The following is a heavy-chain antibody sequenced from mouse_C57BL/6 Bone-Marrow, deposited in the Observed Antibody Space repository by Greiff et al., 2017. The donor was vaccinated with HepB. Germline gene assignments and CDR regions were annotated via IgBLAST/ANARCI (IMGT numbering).Heavy chain of an antibody. CDR1: GYTFTSYG. CDR2: IYPRSGNT. D-gene: IGHD2-3*01. V-gene: IGHV1-81*01. J-gene: IGHJ4*01. CDR3: ARWLLFYYAMDY. Sequence: VQLQQSGAELARPGASVKLSCKASGYTFTSYGISWVKQRTGQGLEWIGEIYPRSGNTYYNEKFKGKATLTADKSSSTAYMELRSLTSADSAVYFGARWLLFYYAMDYWGQGTSVTVSS.